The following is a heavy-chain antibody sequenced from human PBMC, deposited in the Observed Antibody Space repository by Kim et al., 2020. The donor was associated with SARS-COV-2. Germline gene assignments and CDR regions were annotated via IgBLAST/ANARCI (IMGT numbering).Heavy chain of an antibody. CDR2: IYYSGIT. CDR3: VRDIAVAGNTFTWFDP. V-gene: IGHV4-39*07. D-gene: IGHD6-19*01. J-gene: IGHJ5*02. Sequence: SETLSLTCTVSGGSISSSSYYWGWIRQPPGKGLEWIGSIYYSGITYYNPSLKSRVTISVDTSKNQFSLKLSSVTAADTAVYYCVRDIAVAGNTFTWFDPCGQGTLVTVSS. CDR1: GGSISSSSYY.